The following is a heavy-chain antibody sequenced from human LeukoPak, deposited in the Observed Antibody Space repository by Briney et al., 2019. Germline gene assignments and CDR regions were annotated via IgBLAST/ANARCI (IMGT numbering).Heavy chain of an antibody. CDR1: GFTFDDYG. J-gene: IGHJ4*02. Sequence: GGSLRLSCAASGFTFDDYGMSWVRQAPGKGLEWVSGTNWNGGSTGYADSVKGRFTISRDNAKNSLYLQMNSLRAEDTALYYCAREGEYYDSKPSFFDYWGQGTLVTVSS. V-gene: IGHV3-20*04. CDR2: TNWNGGST. D-gene: IGHD3-22*01. CDR3: AREGEYYDSKPSFFDY.